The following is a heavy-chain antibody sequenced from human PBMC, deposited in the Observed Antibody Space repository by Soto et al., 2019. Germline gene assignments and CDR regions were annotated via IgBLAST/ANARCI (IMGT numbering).Heavy chain of an antibody. J-gene: IGHJ4*02. Sequence: QIQLVQSGAEVKKPGASVKVSCKASGYSFTSYGITWVRQAPGQGLEWLGWITADNGNTNYAQKFQGRAAMTTDTSTNTAYMELRSLSSDDTAIYYCAIVPLEWLPSSGFDYWGQGALVTVSS. CDR1: GYSFTSYG. CDR3: AIVPLEWLPSSGFDY. D-gene: IGHD3-3*01. V-gene: IGHV1-18*04. CDR2: ITADNGNT.